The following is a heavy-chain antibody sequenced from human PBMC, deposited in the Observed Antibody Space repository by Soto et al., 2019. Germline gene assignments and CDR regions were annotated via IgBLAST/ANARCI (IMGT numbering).Heavy chain of an antibody. CDR1: GGSISSSSYY. CDR3: ARGPYSSGCYDY. Sequence: KPSETLSLTCTVSGGSISSSSYYWGWIRQPPGKGLEWIGSIYYSGSTYYNPSLKSRVTISVDTSKNQFSLKLSSVTAADTAVYYCARGPYSSGCYDYWGQGALVTVSS. D-gene: IGHD6-19*01. V-gene: IGHV4-39*01. CDR2: IYYSGST. J-gene: IGHJ4*02.